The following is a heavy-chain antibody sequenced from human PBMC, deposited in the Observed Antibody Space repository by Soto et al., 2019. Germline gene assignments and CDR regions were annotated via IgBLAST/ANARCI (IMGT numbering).Heavy chain of an antibody. J-gene: IGHJ6*02. CDR1: GYTFTSYG. Sequence: QIQLVQSGAEVKKPGASVKVSCKASGYTFTSYGITWVRQAPGQGLEWLGWINGYNGNTNYAQKLQARGTMTTDTSTSTAYMELRSLRSDDTAVYYCARMGDVPYYYYGMDVWGQGTTVTVSS. CDR2: INGYNGNT. CDR3: ARMGDVPYYYYGMDV. V-gene: IGHV1-18*01. D-gene: IGHD3-16*01.